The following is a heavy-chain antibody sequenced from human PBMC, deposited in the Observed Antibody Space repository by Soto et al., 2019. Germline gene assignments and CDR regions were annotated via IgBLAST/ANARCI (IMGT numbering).Heavy chain of an antibody. CDR1: GFTFSDHY. V-gene: IGHV3-72*01. CDR3: ARRRACSCGYCPWDS. D-gene: IGHD2-15*01. J-gene: IGHJ4*02. Sequence: EVQLEESGGGLGQPGGSLTISCAASGFTFSDHYMDWVRQAPGKGLEWVARIRNKGASYTTEYAASVKGRFTISRDDLQSSLSLPMNSLKTEDTAVYFCARRRACSCGYCPWDSWGQGTLVTVSS. CDR2: IRNKGASYTT.